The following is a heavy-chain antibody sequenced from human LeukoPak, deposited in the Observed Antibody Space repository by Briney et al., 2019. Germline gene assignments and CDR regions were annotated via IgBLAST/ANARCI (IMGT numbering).Heavy chain of an antibody. CDR1: GGSINSYF. V-gene: IGHV4-59*01. D-gene: IGHD6-13*01. CDR3: ARVIAAAEPTFDY. Sequence: SETLSLTCTVSGGSINSYFWSWIRQPPGKGLEWIGYIYYSGGPNYSPSLKSRVTISLATSKNQFSLSLISVTAPDTSLYYCARVIAAAEPTFDYWGQGTLVTVSS. CDR2: IYYSGGP. J-gene: IGHJ4*02.